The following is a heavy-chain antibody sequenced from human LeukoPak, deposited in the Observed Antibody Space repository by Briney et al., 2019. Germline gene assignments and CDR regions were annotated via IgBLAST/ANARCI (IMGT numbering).Heavy chain of an antibody. D-gene: IGHD2-21*01. J-gene: IGHJ4*02. CDR3: TTMSAYCGGDCYDY. Sequence: PGGSLRLSCAASGFTFSSYAMSWVRQAPGKGLEWVSAISGSGGSTYYADSVKGRFTISRDNSKNTLYLQMNSLRTEDTAVYYCTTMSAYCGGDCYDYWGQGTLVTVSS. CDR1: GFTFSSYA. V-gene: IGHV3-23*01. CDR2: ISGSGGST.